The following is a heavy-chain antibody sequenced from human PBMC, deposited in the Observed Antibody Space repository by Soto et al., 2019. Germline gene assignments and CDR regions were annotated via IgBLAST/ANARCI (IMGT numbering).Heavy chain of an antibody. D-gene: IGHD3-22*01. CDR2: IKSKTDVGTT. Sequence: GGSLRLSCAASGFTFTNAWINWVRQAPGKGLEWVGRIKSKTDVGTTDYTEPVKGRFAISRDDSNNMVYLQMNSLKIEDTAVYYCTTDSYSTIIIVRFDYWGHGTLVTAPQ. CDR1: GFTFTNAW. J-gene: IGHJ4*01. V-gene: IGHV3-15*07. CDR3: TTDSYSTIIIVRFDY.